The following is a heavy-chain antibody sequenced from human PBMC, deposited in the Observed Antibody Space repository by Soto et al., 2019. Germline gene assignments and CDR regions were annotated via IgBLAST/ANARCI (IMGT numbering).Heavy chain of an antibody. CDR3: VTSELSFAY. J-gene: IGHJ4*02. D-gene: IGHD1-26*01. V-gene: IGHV3-30-3*01. Sequence: GGSLRLSCAASGFTFSSYTMHWVRQAPGRGLEWVAVISQDGGIQHYADSVKGRFTISRDNSESTFYLQMNGLSSEDTAVYYCVTSELSFAYWGQGSLVTVSS. CDR2: ISQDGGIQ. CDR1: GFTFSSYT.